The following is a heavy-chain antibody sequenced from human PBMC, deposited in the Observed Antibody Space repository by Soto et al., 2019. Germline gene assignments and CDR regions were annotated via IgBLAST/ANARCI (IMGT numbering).Heavy chain of an antibody. CDR1: GFTLSSYV. D-gene: IGHD1-26*01. CDR3: ARGGGSFGDY. J-gene: IGHJ4*02. CDR2: ISYDGSNK. V-gene: IGHV3-30-3*01. Sequence: QVQLVESGGGVVQPGRSLRLSCAASGFTLSSYVMHWVRQAPGKGLEWVAFISYDGSNKYYADSVKGRFTISRDNSKNTLYLQMNSLRAEDTAVYYCARGGGSFGDYWGQGTLVTVSS.